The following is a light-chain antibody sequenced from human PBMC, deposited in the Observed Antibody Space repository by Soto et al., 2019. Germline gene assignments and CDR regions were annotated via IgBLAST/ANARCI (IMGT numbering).Light chain of an antibody. CDR3: QQRSNWQIT. CDR1: QSVSSY. CDR2: DAS. V-gene: IGKV3-11*01. Sequence: IVLTEPPATLSLSPGERATLPCRVSQSVSSYLAWYQQKPGQAPRLLIYDASNRATGIPARFSGSGSGTDFTLTISSLEPEDFAVYYCQQRSNWQITFGQGRLLEIK. J-gene: IGKJ5*01.